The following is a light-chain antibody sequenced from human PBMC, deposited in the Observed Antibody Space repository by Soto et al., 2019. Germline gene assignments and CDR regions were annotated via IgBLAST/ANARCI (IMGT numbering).Light chain of an antibody. CDR3: ALLMGNGVSV. V-gene: IGLV8-61*01. J-gene: IGLJ1*01. CDR2: STS. Sequence: QNVLTQDSSFSVSPGGTVTLTCGLISGSVSTANNPNWYQQTPGQAPRTLIYSTSTRSSGVPDRFSGSILGNKAALTISGAQADDESDYYCALLMGNGVSVFGTGTKVTV. CDR1: SGSVSTANN.